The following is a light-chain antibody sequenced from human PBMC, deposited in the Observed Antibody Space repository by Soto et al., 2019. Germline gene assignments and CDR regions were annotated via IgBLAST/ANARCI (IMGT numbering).Light chain of an antibody. CDR1: SSNIGAGYD. CDR3: QSYDSSLSGSYV. Sequence: QSVLTQPPSVSGAPGQRVTISCTGSSSNIGAGYDVHWYQRLPGTAPKVLIYGNNNRPSGVPDRFSGSKSGTSASLAITGLEAEDEADSYCQSYDSSLSGSYVFGAVTK. J-gene: IGLJ1*01. CDR2: GNN. V-gene: IGLV1-40*01.